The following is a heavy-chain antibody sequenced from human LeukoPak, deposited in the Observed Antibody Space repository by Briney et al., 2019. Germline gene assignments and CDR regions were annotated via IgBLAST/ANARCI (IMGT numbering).Heavy chain of an antibody. V-gene: IGHV3-7*01. Sequence: GGSLRLSCAASGFTFTNYWMSWVRQAPGKGLEWVANIKQDGSEKYYVDSVKGRFTISRDNAKNSLYLEMSSLRAEDTALYYCATLPYCSSTSCYDYWGQGTLVTVSS. CDR1: GFTFTNYW. CDR2: IKQDGSEK. J-gene: IGHJ4*02. CDR3: ATLPYCSSTSCYDY. D-gene: IGHD2-2*01.